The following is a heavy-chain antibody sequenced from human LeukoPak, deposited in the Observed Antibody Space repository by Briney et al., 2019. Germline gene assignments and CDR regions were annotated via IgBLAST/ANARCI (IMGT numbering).Heavy chain of an antibody. V-gene: IGHV3-23*01. J-gene: IGHJ3*02. CDR3: ARAAYYFDSSRHYSGRDAFDI. CDR2: IGGSGVAT. Sequence: GGSLRLSCAASGFTFGNYAMTWVRKAPGKGLNWVSTIGGSGVATYYADSLKGRFTISRDNSKNTLYLQMNSLRAEDTAVYYCARAAYYFDSSRHYSGRDAFDIWGQGTMVTVSS. D-gene: IGHD3-22*01. CDR1: GFTFGNYA.